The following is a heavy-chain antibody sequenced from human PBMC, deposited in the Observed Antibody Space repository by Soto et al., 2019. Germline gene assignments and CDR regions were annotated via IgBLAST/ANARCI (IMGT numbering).Heavy chain of an antibody. CDR3: ARDGSGSSSRPAWFDP. CDR2: INPSGGST. D-gene: IGHD6-6*01. CDR1: GYTFTSYY. Sequence: QVQLVQSGAEVKKPGASVKVSCKASGYTFTSYYMHWVRQAPGQGLEWMGIINPSGGSTSYAQKFQGRVTMTRDTSTSTVYMELSSLRSEDTAVYYCARDGSGSSSRPAWFDPWGQGTLVTVSS. J-gene: IGHJ5*02. V-gene: IGHV1-46*01.